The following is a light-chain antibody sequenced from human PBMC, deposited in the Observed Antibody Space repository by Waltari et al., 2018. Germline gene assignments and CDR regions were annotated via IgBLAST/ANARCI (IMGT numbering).Light chain of an antibody. Sequence: IVMTQSQDSLAVSLGERATINCNSSQSFLYSANNKNDLAWYQQKPGQPPRLLIYWASTRKSGVPDRFSGSGSGTDFTLTISSLQAEDVAVYYCQQYYSSPYSFGQGTKLGIK. CDR2: WAS. V-gene: IGKV4-1*01. CDR3: QQYYSSPYS. J-gene: IGKJ2*03. CDR1: QSFLYSANNKND.